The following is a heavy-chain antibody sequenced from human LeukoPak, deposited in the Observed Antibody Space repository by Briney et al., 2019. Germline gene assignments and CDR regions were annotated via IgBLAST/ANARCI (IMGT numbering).Heavy chain of an antibody. D-gene: IGHD6-13*01. Sequence: GGSLRLSCEASGFTFSTYGMHWVRQAPGKGLEWVALISYDGSDKNYADSVKGRFTISRDNSKSTLYLQMDSLRGDDAAVYYCAKAVGSISWSFDYWGQGTLVTVSS. J-gene: IGHJ4*02. CDR3: AKAVGSISWSFDY. CDR1: GFTFSTYG. V-gene: IGHV3-30*18. CDR2: ISYDGSDK.